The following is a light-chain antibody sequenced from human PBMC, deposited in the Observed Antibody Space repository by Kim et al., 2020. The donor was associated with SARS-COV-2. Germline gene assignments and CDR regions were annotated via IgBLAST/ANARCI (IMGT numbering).Light chain of an antibody. CDR2: QDS. V-gene: IGLV3-1*01. CDR3: QAWDSSTGV. Sequence: SWSPGKTASITCPGDKLGDKYACWYQQKPGQSPVLVIYQDSKRPSGIPERFSGSNSGNTATLTISGTQAMDEADYYCQAWDSSTGVFGGGTQLTVL. CDR1: KLGDKY. J-gene: IGLJ2*01.